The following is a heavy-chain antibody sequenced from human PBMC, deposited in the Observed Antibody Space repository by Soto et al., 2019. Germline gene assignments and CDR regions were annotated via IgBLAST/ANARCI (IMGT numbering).Heavy chain of an antibody. V-gene: IGHV1-8*01. D-gene: IGHD2-2*01. CDR2: MNPNSGNT. J-gene: IGHJ5*02. Sequence: QVQLVQSGAEVKKPGASVKVSCKASGYTFTSYDINWVRQATGQGLEWMGWMNPNSGNTGYAQKFQGRVTMTRNTSISTAYMELSSLRSEDTAVYYCATQGGLGYCISTSCYGSLQFDPWGQGTLVTVSS. CDR1: GYTFTSYD. CDR3: ATQGGLGYCISTSCYGSLQFDP.